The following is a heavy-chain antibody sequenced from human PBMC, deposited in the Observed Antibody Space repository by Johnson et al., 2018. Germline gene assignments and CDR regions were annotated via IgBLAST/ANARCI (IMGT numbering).Heavy chain of an antibody. D-gene: IGHD1-26*01. J-gene: IGHJ3*02. CDR2: IPRKADGGTT. CDR3: TSAPSGTYAPGVGAFEI. CDR1: GFTFGDYA. V-gene: IGHV3-49*05. Sequence: VQLVQSGGGLVKPGRSLRLSCTVSGFTFGDYAITWFRQAPGKGLEWVGFIPRKADGGTTEYGASVRDKFSISRDDSKNIAYLHMNSLKTEDTAWYFCTSAPSGTYAPGVGAFEIWGQGTMVTVSS.